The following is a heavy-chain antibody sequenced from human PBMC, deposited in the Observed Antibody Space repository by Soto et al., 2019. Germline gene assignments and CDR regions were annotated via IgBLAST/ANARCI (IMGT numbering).Heavy chain of an antibody. CDR2: IDEYGNTI. CDR1: GFTFSSYW. Sequence: GGSLRLSCAASGFTFSSYWMHWVRQVPGKGLLWVSRIDEYGNTINYADSVKGRFTISRDNARNTLYLEMNSLRAEDTALYYCTRDIGGKGAYWGPGTLVTVSS. V-gene: IGHV3-74*01. D-gene: IGHD3-10*01. CDR3: TRDIGGKGAY. J-gene: IGHJ4*02.